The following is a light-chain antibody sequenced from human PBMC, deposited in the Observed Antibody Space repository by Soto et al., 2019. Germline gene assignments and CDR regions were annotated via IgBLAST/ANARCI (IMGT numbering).Light chain of an antibody. CDR2: AAS. Sequence: DIQMTQSPSSLSSSVGYRVTITFRSSQSISSYLNWYQQKPGKAPKLLIYAASSLQSGVPSRFSGSGSGTDFTLTISSLQPEDFATYYCQQSYSTPPITFGQGTRLEIK. CDR3: QQSYSTPPIT. J-gene: IGKJ5*01. CDR1: QSISSY. V-gene: IGKV1-39*01.